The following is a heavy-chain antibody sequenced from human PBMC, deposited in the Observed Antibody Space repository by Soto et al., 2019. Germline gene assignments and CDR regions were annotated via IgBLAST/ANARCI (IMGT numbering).Heavy chain of an antibody. J-gene: IGHJ6*03. Sequence: SETLSLTCTVSGGSISSSSYYWGWIRQPPGKGLEWIGSIYYSGSTYYNPSLKSRVTISVDTSKNQFSLKLSSVTAADTAVYYCATTWDGDYEANYYYMDVWGKGTTVTVSS. CDR3: ATTWDGDYEANYYYMDV. D-gene: IGHD4-17*01. CDR2: IYYSGST. V-gene: IGHV4-39*01. CDR1: GGSISSSSYY.